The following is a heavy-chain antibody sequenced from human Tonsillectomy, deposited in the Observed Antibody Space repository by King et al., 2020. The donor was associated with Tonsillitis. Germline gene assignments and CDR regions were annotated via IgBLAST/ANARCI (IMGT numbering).Heavy chain of an antibody. Sequence: PLQESGPGLVKPSETLSLTCTVSGYSISSAYYWGWIRQPPGKGLEWLGSIYHSGSTYYDPSLKSRGTISLDTSKNLFSLRLNSVTAADPAVYYCARVLEVAGTKYFQHWGQGTLVIVSS. J-gene: IGHJ1*01. CDR2: IYHSGST. CDR1: GYSISSAYY. CDR3: ARVLEVAGTKYFQH. D-gene: IGHD6-19*01. V-gene: IGHV4-38-2*02.